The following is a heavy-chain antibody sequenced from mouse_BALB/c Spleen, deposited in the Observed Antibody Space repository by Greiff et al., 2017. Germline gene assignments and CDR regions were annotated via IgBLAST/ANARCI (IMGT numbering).Heavy chain of an antibody. J-gene: IGHJ4*01. Sequence: EVNLVESGGGLVQPGGSMKLSCVASGFTFSSYWMSWVRQSPEKGLEWVAEIRLKSDNYATHYAESVKGKFTISRDDSKSRLYLQMNSLRAEDTGIYYCTAYYGKRAMDYWGQGTSVTVSS. D-gene: IGHD2-10*01. CDR2: IRLKSDNYAT. CDR3: TAYYGKRAMDY. V-gene: IGHV6-6*02. CDR1: GFTFSSYW.